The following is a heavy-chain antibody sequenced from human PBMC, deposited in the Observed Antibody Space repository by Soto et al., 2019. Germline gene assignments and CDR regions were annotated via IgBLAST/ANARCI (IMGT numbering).Heavy chain of an antibody. J-gene: IGHJ6*02. CDR2: INPNSGGT. CDR1: GYTFTGYY. D-gene: IGHD6-13*01. CDR3: ARGLSSSAKYGMDV. Sequence: ASVKVSCKASGYTFTGYYIHWVRQAPGQGLEWMGWINPNSGGTNYAQKFQGWVTMTRDTSISTAYMELSRLRSDDTAVYYCARGLSSSAKYGMDVWGQGTTVTVSS. V-gene: IGHV1-2*04.